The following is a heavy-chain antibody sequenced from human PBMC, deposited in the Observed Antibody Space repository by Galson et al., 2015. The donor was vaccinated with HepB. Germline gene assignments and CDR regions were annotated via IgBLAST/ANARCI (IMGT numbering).Heavy chain of an antibody. V-gene: IGHV3-21*01. J-gene: IGHJ4*02. D-gene: IGHD2-21*02. CDR1: GFTFNTYM. CDR2: INTRSSYI. CDR3: VRGGGDVPFEY. Sequence: SLRLSCAASGFTFNTYMMNWVRQPPGKGLEWVSSINTRSSYIKYADSVKGRFTISRDNAKNSLYLQLNSLRGEDAAVYYCVRGGGDVPFEYWGQGTLITVSS.